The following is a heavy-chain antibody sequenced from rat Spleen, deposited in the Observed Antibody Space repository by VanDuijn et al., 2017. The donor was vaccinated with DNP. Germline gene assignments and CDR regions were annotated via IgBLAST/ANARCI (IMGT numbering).Heavy chain of an antibody. J-gene: IGHJ3*01. CDR1: GFTFSHYY. CDR2: ISTGGGNT. V-gene: IGHV5-25*01. CDR3: ARDYYSSFIPFAY. D-gene: IGHD1-2*01. Sequence: EVKLVESGGGLVQPGRSMKLSCAASGFTFSHYYMAWVRQAPTKGLEWVASISTGGGNTYYRDSVKGRFTISRDNAKSTLYLQMVSLRSEDTATYYCARDYYSSFIPFAYWGQGTLVTVSS.